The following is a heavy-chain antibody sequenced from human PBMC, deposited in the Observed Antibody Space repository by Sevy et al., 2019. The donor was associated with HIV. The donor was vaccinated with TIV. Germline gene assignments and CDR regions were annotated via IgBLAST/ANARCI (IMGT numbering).Heavy chain of an antibody. V-gene: IGHV3-7*01. CDR2: IKQDGSEK. Sequence: GGSLRLSCAASGFTFSSYWMSWVRQAPGKGLEWVANIKQDGSEKYYVDSVKGRFTISRDNAKNSLYLQMNVLRAEDTAVYYCARPYRTAYYDFWSDYWAEYYFDYWGQRTLVTVSS. CDR1: GFTFSSYW. D-gene: IGHD3-3*01. J-gene: IGHJ4*02. CDR3: ARPYRTAYYDFWSDYWAEYYFDY.